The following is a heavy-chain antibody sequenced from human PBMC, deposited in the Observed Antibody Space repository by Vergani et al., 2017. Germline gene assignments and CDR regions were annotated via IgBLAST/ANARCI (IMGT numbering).Heavy chain of an antibody. CDR3: ARHRSVAGTGDY. CDR2: IYPGDSDT. D-gene: IGHD6-19*01. J-gene: IGHJ4*02. CDR1: GCSFTSYW. Sequence: EVQLVPSGAEVKTPGESLKISCKGSGCSFTSYWIGWVRQMAGKGLEWMGIIYPGDSDTRYSPSFQGQVTISADKSISPAYLQWSSLKASDTAMYYCARHRSVAGTGDYWGQGTLVTVSS. V-gene: IGHV5-51*01.